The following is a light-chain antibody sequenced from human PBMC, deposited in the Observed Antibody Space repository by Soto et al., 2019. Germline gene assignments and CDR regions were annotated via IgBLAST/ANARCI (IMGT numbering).Light chain of an antibody. J-gene: IGKJ1*01. CDR3: QVYGSSPKT. Sequence: IVLPQSAGPLSLSPGEGATRSGRASQPVNSGYLAWYQQKPGQAPRLLMYAVSTRDTGIPDRFSGSGAGTDFTLTISRLEPGDFAVYYCQVYGSSPKTFGQGTKVEFK. V-gene: IGKV3-20*01. CDR2: AVS. CDR1: QPVNSGY.